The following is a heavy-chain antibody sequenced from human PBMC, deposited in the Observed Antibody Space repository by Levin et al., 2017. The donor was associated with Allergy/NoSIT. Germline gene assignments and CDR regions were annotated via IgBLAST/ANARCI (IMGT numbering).Heavy chain of an antibody. V-gene: IGHV3-23*01. CDR1: GFSFSNHA. J-gene: IGHJ4*02. D-gene: IGHD3-22*01. Sequence: GGSLRLSCVASGFSFSNHAMTWVRQAPGERLEWVSAISGSGGSTYYADSVQGRFIISRDNSKNTLYLQMDSLRVDDTAVYYCARALPYDSHGYYFFSFDYWGQGSLVTVSS. CDR2: ISGSGGST. CDR3: ARALPYDSHGYYFFSFDY.